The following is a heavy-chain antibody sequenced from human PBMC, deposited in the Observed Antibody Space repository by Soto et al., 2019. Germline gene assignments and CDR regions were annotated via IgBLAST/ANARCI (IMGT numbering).Heavy chain of an antibody. Sequence: GESPKISCTCSGYSFSTYWIAWVRQMPGKGLEWMGIIYPGDSDTRYSPSFQGQVTISADKSSSTAYLQWSSLKASDTAMYYCARXKNDFLTGYYAYYGMDVWGQGTTVTVSS. CDR1: GYSFSTYW. J-gene: IGHJ6*02. D-gene: IGHD3-9*01. CDR2: IYPGDSDT. CDR3: ARXKNDFLTGYYAYYGMDV. V-gene: IGHV5-51*01.